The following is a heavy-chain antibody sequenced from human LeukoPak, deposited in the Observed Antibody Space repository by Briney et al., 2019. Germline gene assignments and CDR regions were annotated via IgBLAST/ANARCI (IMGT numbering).Heavy chain of an antibody. D-gene: IGHD6-13*01. J-gene: IGHJ4*02. V-gene: IGHV1-2*02. CDR2: INPNSGGT. Sequence: ASVKVPCKASGYTFTGYYMHWVRQAPGQGLEWMGWINPNSGGTNYAQKFQGRVTMTRDTSISTAYMELSRLRSDDTAVYYCATTIAAAGYFDYWGQGTLVTVSS. CDR3: ATTIAAAGYFDY. CDR1: GYTFTGYY.